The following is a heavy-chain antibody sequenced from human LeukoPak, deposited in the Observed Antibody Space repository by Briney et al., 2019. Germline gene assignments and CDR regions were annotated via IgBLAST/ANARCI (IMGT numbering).Heavy chain of an antibody. J-gene: IGHJ3*02. V-gene: IGHV4-34*01. D-gene: IGHD3-10*01. CDR1: GESFSDYY. CDR3: ARVPYYYGSGSWTSGDAFDI. CDR2: INHSGST. Sequence: SSETLSLTCAVYGESFSDYYWGWIRQPPGKGLEWIGEINHSGSTNYNPSLKSRVTISVDTSKNQFSLKLSSVTAADTAVYYCARVPYYYGSGSWTSGDAFDIWGQGTMVTVSS.